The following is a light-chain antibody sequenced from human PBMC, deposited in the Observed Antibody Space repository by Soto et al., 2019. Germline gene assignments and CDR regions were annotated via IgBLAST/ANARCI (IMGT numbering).Light chain of an antibody. CDR1: QSVSSY. CDR3: QQRSNWPSMYT. J-gene: IGKJ2*01. CDR2: DAS. V-gene: IGKV3-11*01. Sequence: EIVLTQSPVTLSLSPGERATLSCRASQSVSSYLAWYQQKPGQAPRLLIYDASSRATGIPARFSGSGSGTDFTLTISSLEPEDFAVFYCQQRSNWPSMYTFGQGTKLEIK.